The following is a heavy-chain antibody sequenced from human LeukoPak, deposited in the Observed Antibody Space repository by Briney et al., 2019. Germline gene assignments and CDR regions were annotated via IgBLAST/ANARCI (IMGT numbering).Heavy chain of an antibody. D-gene: IGHD3-10*01. V-gene: IGHV1-2*02. CDR3: ARPITMVRGENAFDI. J-gene: IGHJ3*02. Sequence: ASVKVSCKASGYTFTGYYMHWVRQAPGQGLEWMGWINPNSGGTNYAQKFQGRVTMTRDTSISTAYMELSRLRSDDTAVYYCARPITMVRGENAFDIWGQGTMVTVSS. CDR1: GYTFTGYY. CDR2: INPNSGGT.